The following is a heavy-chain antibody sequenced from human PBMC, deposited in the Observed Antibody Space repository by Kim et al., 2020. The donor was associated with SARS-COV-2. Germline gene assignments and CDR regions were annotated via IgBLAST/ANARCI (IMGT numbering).Heavy chain of an antibody. CDR1: GFTFSSYA. J-gene: IGHJ3*02. CDR2: ISYDGINK. Sequence: GGSLRLSCAASGFTFSSYAMHWVRQAPGKGLEWVAVISYDGINKYYADSVKGRFTISRDNSKNTLHLQMNSLRAENTSVYYCARGSDGLVGALDAFDIWGQVTMVTVSS. CDR3: ARGSDGLVGALDAFDI. D-gene: IGHD1-26*01. V-gene: IGHV3-30*04.